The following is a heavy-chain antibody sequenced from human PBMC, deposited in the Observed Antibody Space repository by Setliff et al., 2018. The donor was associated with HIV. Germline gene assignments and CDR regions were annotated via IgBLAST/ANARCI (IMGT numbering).Heavy chain of an antibody. CDR2: INHSGST. V-gene: IGHV4-34*01. CDR1: GGSFSGYY. J-gene: IGHJ6*03. D-gene: IGHD6-13*01. Sequence: PSETLSLTCAVYGGSFSGYYWTWLRQPPGKGLEWIGEINHSGSTNYNPSLKSRVTMSVDTSKNQFSLKLSSVTAADTAVFYCARAPTGYSSIWYRNGLTYYNYMDVWGKGTKVTVSS. CDR3: ARAPTGYSSIWYRNGLTYYNYMDV.